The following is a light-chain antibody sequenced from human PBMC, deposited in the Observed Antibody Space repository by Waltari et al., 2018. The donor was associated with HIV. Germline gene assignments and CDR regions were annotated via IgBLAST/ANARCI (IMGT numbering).Light chain of an antibody. J-gene: IGLJ3*02. V-gene: IGLV1-44*01. Sequence: QSVLAQPPSASGTPGQRGTISCSGSSSKVGSNIVNWAQQVPGTAPKLLIYSNNQRPSGVPDRFSGSNSGTSASLAISGLQSEDEADYYCAAWDDSLNAWVFGGGTKLTVL. CDR2: SNN. CDR1: SSKVGSNI. CDR3: AAWDDSLNAWV.